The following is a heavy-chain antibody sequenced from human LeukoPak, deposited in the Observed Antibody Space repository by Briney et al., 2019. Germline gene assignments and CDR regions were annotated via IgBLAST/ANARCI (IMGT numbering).Heavy chain of an antibody. Sequence: GGSLRLSCAASGFTFSSYAMSWVRQAPGKGLEWVSTISGSGGSTYYADSVKGRFTISRDNSKNTLYLQMNSLRAEDTAVYYCAKDRVGVVNFDYWGQGTLVTVSS. CDR1: GFTFSSYA. CDR3: AKDRVGVVNFDY. J-gene: IGHJ4*02. V-gene: IGHV3-23*01. D-gene: IGHD3-3*01. CDR2: ISGSGGST.